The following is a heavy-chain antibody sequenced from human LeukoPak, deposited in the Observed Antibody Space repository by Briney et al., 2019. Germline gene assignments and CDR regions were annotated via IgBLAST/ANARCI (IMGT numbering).Heavy chain of an antibody. CDR1: GFTFSSYA. CDR3: ARIPDYDYVWGSYYYYYYMDV. CDR2: ISRVSSTI. Sequence: GGSLRLSCAASGFTFSSYAMSWVRHAPGKGLEWVSYISRVSSTIYYADSVKGRFTISRDNAMNSLYLQMNSLRAEDTAVYYCARIPDYDYVWGSYYYYYYMDVWGKGTTVTVSS. V-gene: IGHV3-48*01. D-gene: IGHD3-16*01. J-gene: IGHJ6*03.